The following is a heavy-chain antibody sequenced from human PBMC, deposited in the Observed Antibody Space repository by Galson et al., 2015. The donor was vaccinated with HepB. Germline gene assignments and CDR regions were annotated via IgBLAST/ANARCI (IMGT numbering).Heavy chain of an antibody. J-gene: IGHJ4*02. CDR3: ARDSEYCSGGSCYPY. CDR2: IIPILGIA. CDR1: GGTFSSYA. D-gene: IGHD2-15*01. V-gene: IGHV1-69*04. Sequence: SVKVSCKASGGTFSSYAISWVRQAPGQGLEWMGRIIPILGIANYAQKFQGRVTITADKSTSTAYMELSSLRSEDTAVYYCARDSEYCSGGSCYPYWGQGTLVTVSS.